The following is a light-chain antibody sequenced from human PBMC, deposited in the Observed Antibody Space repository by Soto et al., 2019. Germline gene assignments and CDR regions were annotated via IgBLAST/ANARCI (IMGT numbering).Light chain of an antibody. V-gene: IGLV1-51*02. CDR2: ENN. Sequence: QSVLTQPPSVSAAPGQKVTISCSGSSSNIGNNYVSCYQQLPGTAPKLLIYENNKLPSGIPDRFSGSKSGTSATLGSTGLKTGDEADYYCGTWDSSLSAGVFGGGTKLTVL. J-gene: IGLJ2*01. CDR3: GTWDSSLSAGV. CDR1: SSNIGNNY.